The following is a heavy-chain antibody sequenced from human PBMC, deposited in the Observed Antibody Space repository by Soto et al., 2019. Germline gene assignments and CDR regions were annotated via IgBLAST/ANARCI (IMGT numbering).Heavy chain of an antibody. D-gene: IGHD3-9*01. V-gene: IGHV3-33*01. Sequence: PGGSLRLSCAASGFSFSLYGMHWVRQAPGKGLEWVAVIWYDGSKKYYADSVKGRFTISRDNSKNTLYLQMNSLRVEDTAIYYCARSPYTTGYHSGMDVWGQGTTVTVSS. J-gene: IGHJ6*02. CDR3: ARSPYTTGYHSGMDV. CDR2: IWYDGSKK. CDR1: GFSFSLYG.